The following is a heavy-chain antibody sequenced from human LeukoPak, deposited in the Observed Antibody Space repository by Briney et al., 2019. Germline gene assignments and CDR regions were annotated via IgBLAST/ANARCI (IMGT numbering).Heavy chain of an antibody. CDR1: GDAISSYY. CDR3: ATMYYYDSGSSRSPSYFDY. V-gene: IGHV4-59*01. J-gene: IGHJ4*02. Sequence: SSETVSLTCTGSGDAISSYYWSWIRQPPGKRLEWIGYIYYNGGTSYNPSLKSRVTVSVDTSKNQFSLKLSSVTAADTAVYYCATMYYYDSGSSRSPSYFDYWGQGTLVTVSS. CDR2: IYYNGGT. D-gene: IGHD3-10*01.